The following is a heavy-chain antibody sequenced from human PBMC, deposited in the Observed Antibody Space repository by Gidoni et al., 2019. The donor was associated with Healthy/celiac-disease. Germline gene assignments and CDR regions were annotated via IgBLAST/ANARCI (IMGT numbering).Heavy chain of an antibody. V-gene: IGHV5-10-1*01. Sequence: EVQLVQSGAEVKKPGESLRISCKGSGYSFTSYWISWVRQRPGKGLEWMGRIDPSDSYTNYSPSFQGHVTISADKSISTAYLQWSSLKASDTAMYYCARQRIVVVPAAVPREFDYWGQGTLVTVSS. CDR1: GYSFTSYW. J-gene: IGHJ4*02. CDR3: ARQRIVVVPAAVPREFDY. CDR2: IDPSDSYT. D-gene: IGHD2-2*01.